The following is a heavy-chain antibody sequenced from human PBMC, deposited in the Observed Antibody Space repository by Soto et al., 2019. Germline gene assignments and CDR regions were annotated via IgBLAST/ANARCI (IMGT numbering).Heavy chain of an antibody. J-gene: IGHJ3*02. Sequence: GGSLRLSCAASGFTFSSYAMSWVRQAPGKGLEWVSAISGSGGSTYYADSVKGRFTISRDNSKNTLYLQMNSLRAEDTAVYYGAKGGGYQPVGRDAFDIWGQGTMVTVSS. D-gene: IGHD2-2*01. CDR3: AKGGGYQPVGRDAFDI. V-gene: IGHV3-23*01. CDR2: ISGSGGST. CDR1: GFTFSSYA.